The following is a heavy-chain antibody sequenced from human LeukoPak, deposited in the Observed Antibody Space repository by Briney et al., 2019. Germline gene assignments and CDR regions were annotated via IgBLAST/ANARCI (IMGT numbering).Heavy chain of an antibody. Sequence: GGSLGLSCAASGFTFSSYAMSWVRQAPGKGLEWVSAITGGSSSTYYADSVKGRFAVSRDNSKNTLYLQMDSLRVEDTAVYYCARRYCGDDCYPYYFDYWGQGTLVTVSS. J-gene: IGHJ4*02. CDR1: GFTFSSYA. CDR3: ARRYCGDDCYPYYFDY. V-gene: IGHV3-23*01. D-gene: IGHD2-21*02. CDR2: ITGGSSST.